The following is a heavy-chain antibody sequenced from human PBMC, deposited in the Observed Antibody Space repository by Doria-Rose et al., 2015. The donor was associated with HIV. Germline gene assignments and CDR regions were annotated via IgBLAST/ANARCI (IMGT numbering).Heavy chain of an antibody. CDR1: GVSLSSPGMG. D-gene: IGHD6-13*01. V-gene: IGHV2-26*01. J-gene: IGHJ4*02. Sequence: QVTLKESGPVLVKPTETLTLTCTVSGVSLSSPGMGVSWIRQPPGQALEWLAIIFSDDERSYTTSLKSRLTISRGTSKRQVVLTVTDSDPVDTATYYCARIKSSSWYHKYYFDCWGQGTLVIVSA. CDR3: ARIKSSSWYHKYYFDC. CDR2: IFSDDER.